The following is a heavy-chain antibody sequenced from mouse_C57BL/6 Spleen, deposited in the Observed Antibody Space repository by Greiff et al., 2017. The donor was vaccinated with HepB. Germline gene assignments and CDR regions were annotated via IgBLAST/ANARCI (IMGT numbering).Heavy chain of an antibody. CDR3: ARGGNWDVSFDY. D-gene: IGHD4-1*01. CDR2: INPSTGGT. CDR1: GYSFTGYY. Sequence: DVQLVESGPELVKPGASVKISCKASGYSFTGYYMNWVKQSPEKSLEWIGEINPSTGGTTYNQKFKAKATLTVDKSSSTAYMQLKSLTSEDSAVYYCARGGNWDVSFDYWGQGTTLTVSS. V-gene: IGHV1-42*01. J-gene: IGHJ2*01.